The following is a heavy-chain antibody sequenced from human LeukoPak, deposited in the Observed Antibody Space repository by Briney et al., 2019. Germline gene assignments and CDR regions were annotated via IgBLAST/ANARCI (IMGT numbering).Heavy chain of an antibody. J-gene: IGHJ4*02. D-gene: IGHD1-26*01. CDR3: ARGPYSGSYEFDY. CDR1: GGSISSYY. Sequence: PSETLSLTCTVSGGSISSYYWSWIRQPPGKGLEWIGYIYHSGSTNYNPSLKSRVTISVDTSKNQFSLKLSSVTAADTAVYYCARGPYSGSYEFDYWGQGTLVTVSS. V-gene: IGHV4-59*01. CDR2: IYHSGST.